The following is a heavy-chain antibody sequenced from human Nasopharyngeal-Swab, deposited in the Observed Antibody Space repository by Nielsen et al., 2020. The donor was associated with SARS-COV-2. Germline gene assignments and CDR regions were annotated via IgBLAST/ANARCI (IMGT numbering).Heavy chain of an antibody. J-gene: IGHJ6*02. CDR3: ARAKASGSLKYYGMDV. CDR2: ISYDGNSK. V-gene: IGHV3-30*03. CDR1: GFTFSSYG. Sequence: GESLKISCAASGFTFSSYGLHWVRQAPGKGLEWVALISYDGNSKYYADSVKGRFTISRDNAKNSLYLQMNSLRAEDTAVYYCARAKASGSLKYYGMDVWGQGTTVTVSS. D-gene: IGHD1-26*01.